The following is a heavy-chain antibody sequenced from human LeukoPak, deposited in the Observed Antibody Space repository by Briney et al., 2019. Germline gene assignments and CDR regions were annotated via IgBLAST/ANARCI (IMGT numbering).Heavy chain of an antibody. D-gene: IGHD4-23*01. V-gene: IGHV3-48*01. CDR1: GFTFSTYS. CDR2: ISSSSSTI. Sequence: GGSLRLSCAASGFTFSTYSMNWVRQAPGKGLEWLSYISSSSSTIYYADSVKGRFTISRDSAKNSLYLQMNSLRAEDTAVYYCARVGYGGIRGPFDYWGQGTLVTVSS. J-gene: IGHJ4*02. CDR3: ARVGYGGIRGPFDY.